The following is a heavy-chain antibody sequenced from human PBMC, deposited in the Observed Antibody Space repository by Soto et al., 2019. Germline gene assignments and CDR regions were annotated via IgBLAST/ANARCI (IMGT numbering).Heavy chain of an antibody. J-gene: IGHJ3*02. V-gene: IGHV4-59*08. CDR3: ARLSLNKADCTNGVCYVPTDDAFDI. Sequence: PSETLSLTCTVSGGSISSYYWSWIRQPPGKGLGWIGYIYYSGSTNYNPSLKSRVTISVDTSKNQFSLKLSSVTAADTAVYYCARLSLNKADCTNGVCYVPTDDAFDIWGQGTMVTVSS. CDR1: GGSISSYY. CDR2: IYYSGST. D-gene: IGHD2-8*01.